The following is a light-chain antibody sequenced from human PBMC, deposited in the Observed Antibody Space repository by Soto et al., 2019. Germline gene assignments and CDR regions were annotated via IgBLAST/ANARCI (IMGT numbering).Light chain of an antibody. V-gene: IGKV3-20*01. CDR3: QQYGNSPIT. CDR1: QSVNSEY. J-gene: IGKJ5*01. CDR2: GAS. Sequence: EIVLTQSPGTLSLSPRERATLSCRASQSVNSEYLAWYQQKPGQAPRLLIYGASIRATGIPDRFSGSGSGTDFTLSICRLEPEDFASYYCQQYGNSPITFGQGTRLEI.